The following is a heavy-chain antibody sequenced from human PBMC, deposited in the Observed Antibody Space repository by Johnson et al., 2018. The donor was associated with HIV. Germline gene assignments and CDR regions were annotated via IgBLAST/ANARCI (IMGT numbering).Heavy chain of an antibody. CDR3: ARAEIYEGRVGDFAFDI. J-gene: IGHJ3*02. CDR2: IRSSGSII. V-gene: IGHV3-11*01. CDR1: EFTFSDYY. Sequence: QVQLVESGGGLVQPGGSLRLSCAASEFTFSDYYMNWIRQAPGKGLEWVSYIRSSGSIIYYADSVKGRLPISRDNSRNSLYLQMKSLRAEDSALYYCARAEIYEGRVGDFAFDIWGRGTMVTVSS. D-gene: IGHD3-10*01.